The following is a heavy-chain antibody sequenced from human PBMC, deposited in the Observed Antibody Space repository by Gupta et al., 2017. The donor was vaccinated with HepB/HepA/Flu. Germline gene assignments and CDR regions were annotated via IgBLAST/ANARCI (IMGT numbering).Heavy chain of an antibody. CDR3: ARLRSIAALCDY. CDR2: IYYSGST. CDR1: GGSISSSSYY. V-gene: IGHV4-39*01. D-gene: IGHD6-6*01. Sequence: QLQLQESGPGLVKPSETLSLTCTVSGGSISSSSYYWGWIRQPPGKGLEWIGSIYYSGSTYYNPSLKSRVTISVDTSKNQFSLKLSSVTAADTAVYYCARLRSIAALCDYWGQGTLVTVSS. J-gene: IGHJ4*02.